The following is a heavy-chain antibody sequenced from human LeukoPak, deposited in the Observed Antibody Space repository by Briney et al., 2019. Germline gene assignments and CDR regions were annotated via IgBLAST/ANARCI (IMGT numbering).Heavy chain of an antibody. V-gene: IGHV1-46*01. Sequence: VASVKVSCKASGYTFTNYYIHWVRQAPGQGLEWMGIIDPSGGSTSYAQKFQGRVTMTRDMSTSTVYMELRSLRSDDTAVYYCAREKPTLYYYYYMDVWGKGTTVTVSS. D-gene: IGHD4-11*01. CDR1: GYTFTNYY. J-gene: IGHJ6*03. CDR2: IDPSGGST. CDR3: AREKPTLYYYYYMDV.